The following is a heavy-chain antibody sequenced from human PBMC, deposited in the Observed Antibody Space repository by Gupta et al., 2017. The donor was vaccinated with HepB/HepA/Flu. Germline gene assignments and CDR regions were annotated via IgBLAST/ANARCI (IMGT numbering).Heavy chain of an antibody. Sequence: EVQLVESGGGLLRPGGSLRLSCAASGFTFSSSWMSWVRQAPGKGLEWVANINQDESEKYYVDSVKGRFTITRDNPKNSVYLQMNSLRAEDTAVYYCARDVVGFLGYFDYWGQGTLVTVSP. V-gene: IGHV3-7*01. CDR2: INQDESEK. CDR3: ARDVVGFLGYFDY. J-gene: IGHJ4*02. CDR1: GFTFSSSW. D-gene: IGHD7-27*01.